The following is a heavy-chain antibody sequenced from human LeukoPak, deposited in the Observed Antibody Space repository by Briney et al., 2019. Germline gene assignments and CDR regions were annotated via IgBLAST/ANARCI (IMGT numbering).Heavy chain of an antibody. Sequence: GGSLRLSCAASGFIFSSHWMSWVRQAPGKGLEWVANINLDGNDKNYVDSVKGRFTISRDNAKNSLNLQMNSLRAEDTAMYYCVRSGSYFSKWGQGTLVTVSS. CDR2: INLDGNDK. CDR1: GFIFSSHW. J-gene: IGHJ4*02. V-gene: IGHV3-7*01. D-gene: IGHD1-26*01. CDR3: VRSGSYFSK.